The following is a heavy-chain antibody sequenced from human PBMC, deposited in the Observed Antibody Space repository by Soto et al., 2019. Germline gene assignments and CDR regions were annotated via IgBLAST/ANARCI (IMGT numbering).Heavy chain of an antibody. CDR2: MNCDSGNT. Sequence: QVQLVQSGVEVKKPGASVKVSCKASGYTFTSYDINWVRQATGQGLEWMGWMNCDSGNTGFAPNFQGRVSMTRDSSSNTAYMELSSLRSDDTAIYYCARGETFDPWGQGTLVTVSS. J-gene: IGHJ5*02. V-gene: IGHV1-8*01. CDR3: ARGETFDP. CDR1: GYTFTSYD.